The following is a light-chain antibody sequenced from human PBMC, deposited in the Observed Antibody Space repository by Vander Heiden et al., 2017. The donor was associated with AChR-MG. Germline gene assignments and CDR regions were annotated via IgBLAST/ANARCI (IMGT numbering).Light chain of an antibody. CDR1: SSNSGAGYD. V-gene: IGLV1-40*01. CDR2: GSS. J-gene: IGLJ3*02. Sequence: QSVLTQPPSVSGAPGQRVTISCTGSSSNSGAGYDVHWYQQFPGTAPKLLIYGSSNRPSGVPDRFYGSKSGTSASLAITGLQAEDEADYYCQSYDNSLSGSWVFGGGTKLTVL. CDR3: QSYDNSLSGSWV.